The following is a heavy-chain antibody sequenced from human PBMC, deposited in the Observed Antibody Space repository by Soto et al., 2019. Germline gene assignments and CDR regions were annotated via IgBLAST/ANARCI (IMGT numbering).Heavy chain of an antibody. CDR1: GGSISSYY. CDR2: IYYSGST. J-gene: IGHJ5*02. V-gene: IGHV4-59*01. D-gene: IGHD7-27*01. Sequence: SETLSLTCTVSGGSISSYYWSWIRQPPGKGLEWIGYIYYSGSTNYNPSLKSRVTISVDTSKNQFSLKLSSVTAADTAVYYCARHTTNWWFDPWGQGTLVTVSS. CDR3: ARHTTNWWFDP.